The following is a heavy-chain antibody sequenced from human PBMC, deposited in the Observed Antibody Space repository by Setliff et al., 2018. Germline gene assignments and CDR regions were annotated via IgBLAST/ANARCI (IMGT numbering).Heavy chain of an antibody. CDR3: GRSEAYNWFDP. Sequence: SETLSLTCAVYGGSFSGYYWGWIRQPPGKGLEWIGNIYYGGSAYYNPSLKSRVTISVDTSKNQFSLKLNSVTAADTAVYYCGRSEAYNWFDPWGQGTLVTVSS. CDR2: IYYGGSA. J-gene: IGHJ5*02. V-gene: IGHV4-34*01. CDR1: GGSFSGYY.